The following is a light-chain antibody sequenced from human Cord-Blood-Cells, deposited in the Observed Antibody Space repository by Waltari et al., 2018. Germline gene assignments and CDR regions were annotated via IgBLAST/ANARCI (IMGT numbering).Light chain of an antibody. CDR1: PSISSW. J-gene: IGKJ2*01. V-gene: IGKV1-5*03. Sequence: DIQMTQSPSTLSASVGDRVTITCRASPSISSWLALYQQKPGKAPKLLIYKASSLESGVPSRFSGSGSGTEFTLTISSLQPDDFATYYCQQYNSYSTFGQGTKLEIK. CDR3: QQYNSYST. CDR2: KAS.